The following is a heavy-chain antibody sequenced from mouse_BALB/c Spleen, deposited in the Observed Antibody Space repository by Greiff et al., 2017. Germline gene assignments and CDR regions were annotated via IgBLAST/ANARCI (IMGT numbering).Heavy chain of an antibody. D-gene: IGHD1-1*01. CDR3: SRGGTVAFDY. CDR1: GFTFSSFG. Sequence: EVQVVESGGGLVQPGGSRKLSCAASGFTFSSFGMHWVRQAPEKGLEWVAYISSGSSTIYYADTVKGRFTISRDNPKNTLFLQMTSLRSEYTAMYYCSRGGTVAFDYWGQGTTLTVSS. V-gene: IGHV5-17*02. J-gene: IGHJ2*01. CDR2: ISSGSSTI.